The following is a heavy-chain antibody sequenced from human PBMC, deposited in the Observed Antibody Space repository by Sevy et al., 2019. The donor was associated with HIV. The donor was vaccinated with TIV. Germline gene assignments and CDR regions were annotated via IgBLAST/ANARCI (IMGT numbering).Heavy chain of an antibody. CDR1: GFIFSSFE. CDR3: AKRGGQYDLGMDV. Sequence: GGSLRLSCAASGFIFSSFEMNWVRQAPGKGLEWVSSISTSGSNRYYADSVKGRVTISRDNAKKSLYLQMNSLRGEDTAIYFCAKRGGQYDLGMDVWGQGTTVTVSS. V-gene: IGHV3-48*03. D-gene: IGHD1-1*01. CDR2: ISTSGSNR. J-gene: IGHJ6*02.